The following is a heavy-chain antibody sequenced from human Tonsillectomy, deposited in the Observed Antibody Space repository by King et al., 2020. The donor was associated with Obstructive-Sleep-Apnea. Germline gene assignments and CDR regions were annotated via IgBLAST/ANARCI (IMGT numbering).Heavy chain of an antibody. CDR1: DGSISNYY. CDR2: YYYSGST. Sequence: VQLQESGPGLVKPSETLSLTCTVADGSISNYYWTWIRQPPGKGLEWIGYYYYSGSTNCNPSLKRRVTVSGDTSKNQVSLNLTSVTAADTAVYYCARGVPRSKLESGWAPFDIWGQGTMVTVSS. V-gene: IGHV4-59*01. J-gene: IGHJ3*02. D-gene: IGHD6-19*01. CDR3: ARGVPRSKLESGWAPFDI.